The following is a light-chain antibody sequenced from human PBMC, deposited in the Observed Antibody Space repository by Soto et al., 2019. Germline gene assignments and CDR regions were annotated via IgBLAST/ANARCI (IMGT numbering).Light chain of an antibody. J-gene: IGKJ1*01. CDR2: AAS. CDR3: QKYNSTPQT. CDR1: QGISHY. Sequence: DIQITQSPSSLSASVGARVTITCRASQGISHYLAWYQQKPGKVPKLLIYAASTLQSGVPSRFSGSGSGTDFTLTISSLQPEDVATYYCQKYNSTPQTFGQGTKVEIK. V-gene: IGKV1-27*01.